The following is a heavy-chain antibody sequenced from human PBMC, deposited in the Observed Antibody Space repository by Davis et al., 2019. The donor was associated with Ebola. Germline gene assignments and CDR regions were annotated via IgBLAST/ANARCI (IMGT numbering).Heavy chain of an antibody. CDR3: ASYLLAVASAFKRRYYYGMDV. Sequence: PGGSLRLSCAASGFTFSSYWMSWVRQAPGKGLEWVANIKQDGSEKYYVDSVKGRFTISRDNAKNSLYLQMNSLRAEDTAVYYCASYLLAVASAFKRRYYYGMDVWGQGTTVTVSS. J-gene: IGHJ6*02. CDR1: GFTFSSYW. V-gene: IGHV3-7*03. CDR2: IKQDGSEK. D-gene: IGHD6-19*01.